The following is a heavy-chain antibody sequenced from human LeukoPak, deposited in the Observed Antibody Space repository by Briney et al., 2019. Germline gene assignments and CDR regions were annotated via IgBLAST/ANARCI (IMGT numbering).Heavy chain of an antibody. CDR3: ASLSRGYYYYYYMDV. CDR1: GGSVSRGSYY. J-gene: IGHJ6*03. CDR2: FYYCGST. Sequence: SDTLSLTCTFFGGSVSRGSYYGSWIRQPPGKGLEWIGYFYYCGSTNSNPSLKSRVTISVDTSKNQFSLKLSSVTAADTAVYYCASLSRGYYYYYYMDVWGKGTTVTVSS. V-gene: IGHV4-61*01.